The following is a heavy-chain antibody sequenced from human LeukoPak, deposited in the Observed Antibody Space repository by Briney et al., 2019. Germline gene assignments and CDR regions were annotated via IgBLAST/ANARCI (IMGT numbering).Heavy chain of an antibody. V-gene: IGHV3-53*01. CDR1: GFTVSSNY. J-gene: IGHJ5*02. CDR2: IYSGGST. CDR3: ARGGVPTSWFDP. Sequence: GGSLRLSCAASGFTVSSNYMNWVRQSPGKGLEWVSVIYSGGSTYYADSVKGRFTISRDNSKNTLYLQMNSLRAEDTAVYYCARGGVPTSWFDPWGQGTLVTVSS. D-gene: IGHD2-8*02.